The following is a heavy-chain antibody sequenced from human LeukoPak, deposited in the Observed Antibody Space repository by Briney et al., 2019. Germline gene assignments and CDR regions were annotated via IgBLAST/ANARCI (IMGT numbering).Heavy chain of an antibody. Sequence: TAGGSLRLSCAASGFTFSSYSMNWVRQAPGKGLEWVSSISSSSSYIYYADSVKGRFTISRDNAKNSLYLQMNSLRAEDTAVYYCARGVGAAAGTAKHWGQGTLVTVSS. CDR1: GFTFSSYS. D-gene: IGHD6-13*01. V-gene: IGHV3-21*01. CDR3: ARGVGAAAGTAKH. CDR2: ISSSSSYI. J-gene: IGHJ4*02.